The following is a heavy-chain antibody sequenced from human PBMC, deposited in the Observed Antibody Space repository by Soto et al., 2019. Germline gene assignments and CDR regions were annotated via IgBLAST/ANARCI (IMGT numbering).Heavy chain of an antibody. J-gene: IGHJ5*02. D-gene: IGHD1-26*01. V-gene: IGHV4-30-4*01. CDR3: ARGNGWDLSKGFDP. Sequence: TLSLTCTVSGGSISSGDYYWSWIRQPPGKGLEWIGYIYYSGSTYYNPSLKSRVTISVDTSKNQFSLKLSSVTAADTAVYYCARGNGWDLSKGFDPWGQGTLVNGSS. CDR2: IYYSGST. CDR1: GGSISSGDYY.